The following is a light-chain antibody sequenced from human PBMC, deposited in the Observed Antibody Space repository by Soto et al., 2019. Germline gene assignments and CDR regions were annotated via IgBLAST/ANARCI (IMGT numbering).Light chain of an antibody. CDR2: RTN. Sequence: QPVLAQPPSASGTPGQRVTISCSGSSSNIGSQVVYWYHQFPGRAPKLLIYRTNQRPSGVPDRFAGSKYGATASLVISGLQSDDEGDYFCASWDDSLRWMFGGGTKLTVL. CDR3: ASWDDSLRWM. J-gene: IGLJ3*02. V-gene: IGLV1-47*01. CDR1: SSNIGSQV.